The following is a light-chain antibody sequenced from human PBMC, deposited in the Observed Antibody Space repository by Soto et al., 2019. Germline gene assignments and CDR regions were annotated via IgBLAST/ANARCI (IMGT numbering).Light chain of an antibody. V-gene: IGLV2-14*01. CDR3: SSYTSSSTRV. J-gene: IGLJ1*01. CDR1: SSDVGGYNY. Sequence: QALLTQPASVSGSPGQSITISCTGTSSDVGGYNYVSWYQQHPGKAPKLMIYEVSKRPSAVSNRFSGSKSGNTASLTISGLQAEDEADYYCSSYTSSSTRVFGTGTKGTVL. CDR2: EVS.